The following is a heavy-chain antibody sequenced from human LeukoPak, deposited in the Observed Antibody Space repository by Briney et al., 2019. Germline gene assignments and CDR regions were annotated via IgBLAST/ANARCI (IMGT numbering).Heavy chain of an antibody. CDR2: ISYDGSNK. CDR1: GFTFSSYG. V-gene: IGHV3-30*18. Sequence: GGSLRLSCAASGFTFSSYGMHWVRQAPGKGLEWVAVISYDGSNKCYADSVKGRFTISRDNSKNTLYLQMNSLRAEDTAVYYCAKEILRYFDWLPPDYYGMDVWGKGTTVTVSS. CDR3: AKEILRYFDWLPPDYYGMDV. D-gene: IGHD3-9*01. J-gene: IGHJ6*04.